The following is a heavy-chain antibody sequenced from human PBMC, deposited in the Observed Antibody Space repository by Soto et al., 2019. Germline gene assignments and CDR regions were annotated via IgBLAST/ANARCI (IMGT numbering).Heavy chain of an antibody. J-gene: IGHJ6*02. V-gene: IGHV4-34*01. CDR3: ARARVRGVIRVYYYYGMDV. D-gene: IGHD3-10*01. CDR2: INHSGST. CDR1: VGSFSGYY. Sequence: SETLSLTCAVYVGSFSGYYWSWIRQPPGKGLEWIGEINHSGSTNYNPSLKSRVTISVDTSKNQFSLKLSSVTAADTAVYYCARARVRGVIRVYYYYGMDVWGQGTTVTVSS.